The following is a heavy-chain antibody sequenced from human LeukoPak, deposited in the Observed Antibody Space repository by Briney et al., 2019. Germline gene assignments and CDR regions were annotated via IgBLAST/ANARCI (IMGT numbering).Heavy chain of an antibody. CDR2: ISSSSSYI. CDR1: GFTFSSYS. Sequence: PGGSLRLSCAASGFTFSSYSMNWVRQAPGKGLEWVSSISSSSSYIYYADSVKGRFTISRDNAKNSLYLQMNSLRAEDTAVYYCARDRVVRGVIVGGMGYWGQGTLVTVSS. V-gene: IGHV3-21*01. D-gene: IGHD3-10*01. CDR3: ARDRVVRGVIVGGMGY. J-gene: IGHJ4*02.